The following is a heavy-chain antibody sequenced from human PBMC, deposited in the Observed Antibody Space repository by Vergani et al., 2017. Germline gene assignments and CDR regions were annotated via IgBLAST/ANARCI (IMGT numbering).Heavy chain of an antibody. D-gene: IGHD3-10*01. Sequence: QVQPQESGPGLVKPSGTLSLTCAVSGCSLSSRNWGCWVRPPPGQGLEWIGEIYHSGSTNYNPSLKSRVTISVDKSKNQFSLKLSSVTAADTAVYYCASGSITMVRGVIIKASGNAFDIWGQGTMVTVSS. J-gene: IGHJ3*02. V-gene: IGHV4-4*02. CDR3: ASGSITMVRGVIIKASGNAFDI. CDR2: IYHSGST. CDR1: GCSLSSRNW.